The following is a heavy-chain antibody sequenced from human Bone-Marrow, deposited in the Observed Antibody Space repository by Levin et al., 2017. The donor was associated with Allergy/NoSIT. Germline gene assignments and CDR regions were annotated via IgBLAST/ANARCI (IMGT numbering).Heavy chain of an antibody. J-gene: IGHJ5*01. D-gene: IGHD1-26*01. Sequence: GESLKISCKVSGYNFINYWIGWVRQMPGKGLEWMGIIYPGDFDTRYSPSFQGQVTISVDKSINTAYLQWSRLKASDTAMYFCARQQLLEEWDLLGWFDSWGQGTLVTVSS. CDR1: GYNFINYW. CDR2: IYPGDFDT. CDR3: ARQQLLEEWDLLGWFDS. V-gene: IGHV5-51*01.